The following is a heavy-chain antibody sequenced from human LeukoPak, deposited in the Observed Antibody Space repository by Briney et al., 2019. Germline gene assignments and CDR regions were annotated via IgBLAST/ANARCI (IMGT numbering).Heavy chain of an antibody. Sequence: GSLRLSCAASGFSFSDYSMNWVRQAPGKGLEWVSFISSYSTYIYYADSLKGRFTISRDNAKNSLYLQMNNLTVEDTAVYYCARDPGFAVARWGQGSLVFVSS. CDR3: ARDPGFAVAR. CDR2: ISSYSTYI. J-gene: IGHJ4*02. CDR1: GFSFSDYS. V-gene: IGHV3-21*01. D-gene: IGHD2-21*01.